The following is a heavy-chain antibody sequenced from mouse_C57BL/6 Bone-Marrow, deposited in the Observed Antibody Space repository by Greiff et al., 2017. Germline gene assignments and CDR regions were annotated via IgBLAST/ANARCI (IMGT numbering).Heavy chain of an antibody. V-gene: IGHV5-6*01. D-gene: IGHD3-3*01. CDR3: ARLGQDN. Sequence: EVHLVESGGDLVKPGGSLKLSCAASGFTFSSYGMSWVRQTPDKRLEWVANISSGGSYTYYPDSVKGRFTISRDNAKNTRYLQMSSLKSEDTAMYYCARLGQDNWGEGTTLSVSS. CDR2: ISSGGSYT. J-gene: IGHJ2*01. CDR1: GFTFSSYG.